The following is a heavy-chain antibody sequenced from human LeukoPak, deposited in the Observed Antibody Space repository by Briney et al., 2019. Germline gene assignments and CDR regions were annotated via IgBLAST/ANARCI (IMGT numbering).Heavy chain of an antibody. CDR2: INSDGTT. Sequence: GGSLRLSCAASGFTFSSYWMHGVRQAPGEGLVWVSRINSDGTTTYADSVKGRFTISRDNAKNTLYLQMNRLRAEDTALYYCASAYYYRLPDWGQGTLVTVSS. V-gene: IGHV3-74*01. D-gene: IGHD3-10*01. CDR1: GFTFSSYW. J-gene: IGHJ4*02. CDR3: ASAYYYRLPD.